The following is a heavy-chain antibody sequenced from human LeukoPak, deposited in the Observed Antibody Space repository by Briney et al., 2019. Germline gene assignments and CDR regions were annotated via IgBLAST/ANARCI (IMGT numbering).Heavy chain of an antibody. V-gene: IGHV4-59*11. CDR3: ARDPHGAEGINFRSPSFDY. CDR1: GGSISSHY. J-gene: IGHJ4*02. D-gene: IGHD1-20*01. CDR2: IYYSGST. Sequence: SETLSLTCTVSGGSISSHYWSWIRQPPGKGLEWIGYIYYSGSTNYNPSLKSRVTISVDTSKNQFSLKLSSVTAADTAVYYCARDPHGAEGINFRSPSFDYWGQGTLVTVCS.